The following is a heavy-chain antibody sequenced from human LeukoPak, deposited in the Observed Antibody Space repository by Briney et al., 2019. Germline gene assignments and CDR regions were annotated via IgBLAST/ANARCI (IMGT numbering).Heavy chain of an antibody. CDR2: IYTSGST. CDR3: ARDRYSSPAGFDP. D-gene: IGHD6-13*01. J-gene: IGHJ5*02. Sequence: SQTLSLNCTVSGGSISSGSYYWSWIRQPAGKGLEWIGRIYTSGSTNYNPSLKSRVTISVDTSKNQFSLKLSSVTAADTAVYYCARDRYSSPAGFDPWGQGTLVTVSS. V-gene: IGHV4-61*02. CDR1: GGSISSGSYY.